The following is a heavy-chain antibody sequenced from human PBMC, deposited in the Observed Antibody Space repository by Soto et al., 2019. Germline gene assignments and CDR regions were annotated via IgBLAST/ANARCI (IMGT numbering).Heavy chain of an antibody. Sequence: QVQLVQSGAEVKKPGSSVKVSCKSSGGTFSTSAISWVREAPGQGLEWVGGIMPVFPTPDYAQKFQGRVTITADESTTKTYLELTGLRADDTAVYYCARDKDRQQLGGNYYDMLDVWGQGTAITVAS. CDR3: ARDKDRQQLGGNYYDMLDV. CDR1: GGTFSTSA. D-gene: IGHD1-26*01. V-gene: IGHV1-69*12. CDR2: IMPVFPTP. J-gene: IGHJ6*02.